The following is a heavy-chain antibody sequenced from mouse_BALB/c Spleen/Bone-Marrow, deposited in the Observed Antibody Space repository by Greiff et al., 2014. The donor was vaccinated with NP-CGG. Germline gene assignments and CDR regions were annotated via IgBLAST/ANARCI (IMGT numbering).Heavy chain of an antibody. CDR3: TRSGYVMDY. CDR2: IYPGTGSI. D-gene: IGHD3-1*01. J-gene: IGHJ4*01. V-gene: IGHV1S22*01. CDR1: GYTFTSYW. Sequence: GSELARPGASVKLSCKASGYTFTSYWMHWVKQRPGQGLEWLGNIYPGTGSINYDEKFRSKATLTVDTSSSTAYMQLSSLTSEDSAVYYCTRSGYVMDYWGQGTSVTVSS.